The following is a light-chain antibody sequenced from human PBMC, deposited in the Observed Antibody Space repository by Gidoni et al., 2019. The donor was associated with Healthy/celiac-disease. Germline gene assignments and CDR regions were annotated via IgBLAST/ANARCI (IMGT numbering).Light chain of an antibody. CDR1: QSISSW. V-gene: IGKV1-5*01. CDR3: QQYNSYPCT. Sequence: DIQMIQSPSTLSASVGDRVTITCRASQSISSWLAWFQQKPGKAPKLLIYDASFLESGVPSRFSGSGSGTEFTLTISSLQPDDFATYYCQQYNSYPCTFGQGTKLEIK. CDR2: DAS. J-gene: IGKJ2*02.